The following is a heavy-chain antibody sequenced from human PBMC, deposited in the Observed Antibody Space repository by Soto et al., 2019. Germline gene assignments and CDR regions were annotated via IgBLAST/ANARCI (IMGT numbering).Heavy chain of an antibody. CDR1: GFTFSNYA. V-gene: IGHV3-30-3*01. CDR3: AKDPGVGYCSGGSCYVPDF. CDR2: LSFDGSNE. D-gene: IGHD2-15*01. Sequence: PGGSLRLSCAASGFTFSNYAMHWVRQAPGKGLEWVALLSFDGSNEYYADSVKGRFTISRDNTNNMLFLQMNSLRTEDTAVYYCAKDPGVGYCSGGSCYVPDFWGQGTLVTVSS. J-gene: IGHJ4*02.